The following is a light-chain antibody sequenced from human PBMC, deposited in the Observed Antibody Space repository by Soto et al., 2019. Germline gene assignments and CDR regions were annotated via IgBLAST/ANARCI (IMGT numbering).Light chain of an antibody. J-gene: IGKJ1*01. CDR1: QTISSN. Sequence: EIVWTQSPATLSVSPGERATLSCRASQTISSNLAWYQKKPGQAPRRLLYGASTRATGIPARFSGSGSGTEFALTISSLQSEDLAVYYCQQYNRWPLWTFGQGTKVDIK. CDR3: QQYNRWPLWT. V-gene: IGKV3-15*01. CDR2: GAS.